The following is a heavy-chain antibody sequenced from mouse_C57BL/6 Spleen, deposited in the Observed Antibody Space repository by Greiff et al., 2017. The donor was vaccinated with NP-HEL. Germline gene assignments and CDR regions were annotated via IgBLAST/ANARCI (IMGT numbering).Heavy chain of an antibody. CDR1: GFNIKDDY. J-gene: IGHJ3*01. V-gene: IGHV14-4*01. CDR3: TTLITTVVDWFAY. D-gene: IGHD1-1*01. Sequence: VQLQQSGAELVRPGASVKLSCTASGFNIKDDYMHWVKQRPEQGLEWIGWIDPENGDTEYASKFQGKATITADTSSNTAYLQLSSLTSEDTAVYYCTTLITTVVDWFAYWGQGTLVTVSA. CDR2: IDPENGDT.